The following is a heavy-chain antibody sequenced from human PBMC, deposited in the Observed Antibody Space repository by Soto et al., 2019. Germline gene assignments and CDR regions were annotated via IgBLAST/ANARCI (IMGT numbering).Heavy chain of an antibody. Sequence: QVQLVQSGAEVQKPGASVKVSCKASGSTFTSYGITWVRQAPGQGLEWMGWINPYNGNTNYAQKLQGRVTMTTYTSTSTAYMELRSLRSDDTAVYYCARTDSRPQDFDYWGQGTLVSVSS. CDR2: INPYNGNT. D-gene: IGHD6-13*01. CDR1: GSTFTSYG. CDR3: ARTDSRPQDFDY. V-gene: IGHV1-18*01. J-gene: IGHJ4*02.